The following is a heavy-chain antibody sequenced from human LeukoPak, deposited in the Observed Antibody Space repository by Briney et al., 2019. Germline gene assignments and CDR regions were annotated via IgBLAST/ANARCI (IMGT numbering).Heavy chain of an antibody. J-gene: IGHJ1*01. CDR1: GFTFSSYA. V-gene: IGHV3-23*01. Sequence: GGSLRLSCAASGFTFSSYAMSWVRQAPGKGLEWVSAISGSGGSTYYADSVKGRFTISRDNSKNTLYLQMNSLRADDTAVYYCARGGGGSWYSALASWGQGILVTVSS. CDR2: ISGSGGST. D-gene: IGHD2-15*01. CDR3: ARGGGGSWYSALAS.